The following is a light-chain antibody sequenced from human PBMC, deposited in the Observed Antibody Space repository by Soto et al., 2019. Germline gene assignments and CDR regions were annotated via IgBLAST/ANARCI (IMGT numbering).Light chain of an antibody. CDR1: QDIRND. V-gene: IGKV1-6*01. Sequence: IQMTQSPSSLSASVGDRFTITCRASQDIRNDLGWYQQRPGRAPKLLIFAASSLQSGVPSRFSGSGSGTDFTLTISSLQSEDFAVYYCQHYSNWPPWTFGRGTKVDIK. CDR3: QHYSNWPPWT. J-gene: IGKJ1*01. CDR2: AAS.